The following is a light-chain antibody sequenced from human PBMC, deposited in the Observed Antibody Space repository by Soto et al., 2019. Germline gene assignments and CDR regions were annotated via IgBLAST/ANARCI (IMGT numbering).Light chain of an antibody. CDR3: TSYTTTSTPVL. CDR1: GSDVGAYNY. V-gene: IGLV2-14*03. Sequence: QSVLTQPASVSGSPGQSITISCAGSGSDVGAYNYVSWYQHHPGKAPKLIIYDVSNRPSGVSNRFSGSKSGDTASLTISGLQAEDEADYYCTSYTTTSTPVLFGGGTKLTVL. CDR2: DVS. J-gene: IGLJ2*01.